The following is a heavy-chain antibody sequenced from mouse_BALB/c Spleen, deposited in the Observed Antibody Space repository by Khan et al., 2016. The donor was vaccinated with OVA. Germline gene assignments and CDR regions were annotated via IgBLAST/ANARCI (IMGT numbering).Heavy chain of an antibody. D-gene: IGHD1-1*01. V-gene: IGHV1-20*02. CDR2: INPHIGET. Sequence: VQLQQSGPELVKPGASVKISCKASGYSFTGYFMHWVMQSHRKSLEWIGRINPHIGETLYNQKFKDKATLTVDESSSTAHMELRSLASEDSAVYYCARIYGSDFDYWGQGTTLTVSS. CDR3: ARIYGSDFDY. J-gene: IGHJ2*01. CDR1: GYSFTGYF.